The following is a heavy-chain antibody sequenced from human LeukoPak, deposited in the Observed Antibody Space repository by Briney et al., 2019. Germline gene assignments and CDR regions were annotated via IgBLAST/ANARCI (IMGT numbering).Heavy chain of an antibody. CDR3: AREGRGSQAFDY. Sequence: SETLSLTCTFSGGSISSYYWSWIRQPPGKGLEWIGYIYYSGSTNYNPSLKSRVTISVDTSKNQFSLKLSSVTAADTAVYYCAREGRGSQAFDYWGQGTLVTVSS. CDR1: GGSISSYY. V-gene: IGHV4-59*01. CDR2: IYYSGST. D-gene: IGHD3-10*01. J-gene: IGHJ4*02.